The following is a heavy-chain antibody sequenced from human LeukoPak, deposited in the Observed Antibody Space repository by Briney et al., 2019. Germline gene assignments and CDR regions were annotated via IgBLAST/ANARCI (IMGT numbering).Heavy chain of an antibody. D-gene: IGHD5-12*01. V-gene: IGHV4-39*01. Sequence: PSAALSLTCTVSGDSISSRTYYWAWIRQSPGTGLEWLGSIYYSGSPYYNPSLMSRLTIFVDTSKNQFSLKLSSVTAADTAVYYCARQGGGYDPFAYWGQGTLVTVSS. J-gene: IGHJ4*02. CDR3: ARQGGGYDPFAY. CDR1: GDSISSRTYY. CDR2: IYYSGSP.